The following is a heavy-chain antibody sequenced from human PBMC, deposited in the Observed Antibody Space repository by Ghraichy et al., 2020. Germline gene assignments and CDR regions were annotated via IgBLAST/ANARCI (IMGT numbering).Heavy chain of an antibody. CDR3: ARGGDGYNIAGVFDY. CDR2: IYYSGST. J-gene: IGHJ4*02. V-gene: IGHV4-31*01. D-gene: IGHD5-24*01. Sequence: IWYIYYSGSTYYNPSLKSQVTISVDTSKNQFSLKLSSVTAADTAVYYCARGGDGYNIAGVFDYCGEGSLVTVCS.